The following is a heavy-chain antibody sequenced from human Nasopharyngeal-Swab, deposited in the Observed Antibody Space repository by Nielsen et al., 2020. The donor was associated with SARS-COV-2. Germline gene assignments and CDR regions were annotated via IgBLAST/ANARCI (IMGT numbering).Heavy chain of an antibody. J-gene: IGHJ4*02. D-gene: IGHD6-19*01. CDR3: AREWYSSGWYGV. CDR2: IYYSGST. V-gene: IGHV4-30-4*01. Sequence: LRLSCTVSGGSISSGDYYWSWIRQPPGKGLEWIGYIYYSGSTYYNPSLKSRVTISVDTSKNQFSLKLSSVTAADTAVYYCAREWYSSGWYGVWGQGTLVTVSS. CDR1: GGSISSGDYY.